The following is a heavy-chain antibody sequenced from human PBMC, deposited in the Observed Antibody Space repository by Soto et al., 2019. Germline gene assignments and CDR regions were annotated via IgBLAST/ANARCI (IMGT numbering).Heavy chain of an antibody. D-gene: IGHD4-17*01. J-gene: IGHJ4*02. Sequence: DVQLLESGGGLVQPGGSLRLSCAASGFTFSSYAMSWVRQAPGTGLEWVSTISGSGGSTYYAESVKGRFTISRDNSKNTLYLQMNSLRAEDTAAYYCAKSMTTVTSAKVDYWGQGTLVTVSS. CDR1: GFTFSSYA. V-gene: IGHV3-23*01. CDR2: ISGSGGST. CDR3: AKSMTTVTSAKVDY.